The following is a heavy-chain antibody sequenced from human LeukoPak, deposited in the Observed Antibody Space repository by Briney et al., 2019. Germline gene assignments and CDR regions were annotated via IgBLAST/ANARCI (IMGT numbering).Heavy chain of an antibody. CDR3: TRGFLQWLKGRGVDY. CDR2: ISSSSSYI. Sequence: GGSLRLSCAASGFTFSSYSMNWVRQAPGKGLEWVSSISSSSSYIYYADSVKGRFTISRDNAKNSLYLQMNSLRAEDTAVYYCTRGFLQWLKGRGVDYWGQGTLVTVSS. D-gene: IGHD6-19*01. J-gene: IGHJ4*02. V-gene: IGHV3-21*01. CDR1: GFTFSSYS.